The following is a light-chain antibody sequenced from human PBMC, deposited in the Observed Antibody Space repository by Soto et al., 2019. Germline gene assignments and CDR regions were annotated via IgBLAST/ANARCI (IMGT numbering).Light chain of an antibody. CDR1: RGHSSYA. J-gene: IGLJ3*02. V-gene: IGLV4-69*01. CDR3: QTWGTGIPLV. CDR2: LNSDGSH. Sequence: QPVLTQSPSASASLGASVKLTCTLSRGHSSYAIAWHQQQPEKGPRYLMKLNSDGSHSKGDGIPDRFSGSSSGAERYLTISSLQSEDEADYYCQTWGTGIPLVFGGGTKLTVL.